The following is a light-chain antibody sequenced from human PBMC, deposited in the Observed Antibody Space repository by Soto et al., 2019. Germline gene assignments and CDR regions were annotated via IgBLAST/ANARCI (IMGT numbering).Light chain of an antibody. Sequence: QSVLTQPPSVSGAPGQRVTISCTGSSSNIGAGYDVHWYQQLPGRDPKLLIYGNTNRPSGVPDRFSGSKSGTSASLAITGLQGEDEADYYCLSFDSSLSVVFGGGTKLTVL. V-gene: IGLV1-40*01. J-gene: IGLJ2*01. CDR3: LSFDSSLSVV. CDR1: SSNIGAGYD. CDR2: GNT.